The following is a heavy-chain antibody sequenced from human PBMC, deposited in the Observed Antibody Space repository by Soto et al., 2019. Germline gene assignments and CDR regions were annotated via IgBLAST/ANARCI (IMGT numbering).Heavy chain of an antibody. CDR3: ARSSGSAITSEFQH. CDR1: GFTFSSYS. D-gene: IGHD3-22*01. V-gene: IGHV3-21*01. J-gene: IGHJ1*01. CDR2: ISSSSSYI. Sequence: PGGSLRLSCAASGFTFSSYSMNWVRQAPGKGLEWVSSISSSSSYIYYADSVKGRFTISRDNAKNSLYLQMNSLRAEDTAVYYCARSSGSAITSEFQHWGQGTLVTVSS.